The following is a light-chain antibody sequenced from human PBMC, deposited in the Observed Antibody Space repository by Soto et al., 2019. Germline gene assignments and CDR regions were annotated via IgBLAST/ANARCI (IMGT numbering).Light chain of an antibody. CDR3: SSYAGSNNAV. V-gene: IGLV2-8*01. J-gene: IGLJ1*01. CDR1: SSDVGGYNY. Sequence: LTQPPSASGSPGQSVTISCTGTSSDVGGYNYVSWYQQHPGKAPKLMIYEVSKRPSGVPDRFSGSKSGNTASLTVSGLQAEDEADYYCSSYAGSNNAVFGTGTKVTVL. CDR2: EVS.